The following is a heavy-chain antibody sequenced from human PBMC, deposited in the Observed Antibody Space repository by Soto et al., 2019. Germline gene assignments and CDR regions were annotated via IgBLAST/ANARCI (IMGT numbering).Heavy chain of an antibody. D-gene: IGHD6-13*01. CDR2: IYYSGST. V-gene: IGHV4-28*01. CDR3: AKKPAAVGQFAS. Sequence: QVQLQESGPGLVKPSDTLSLTCAVSDYSISSNNWWGWIRQPPGKGLEWIGYIYYSGSTYYNPSLKSRVTMSVDTSKNQFSLNLSSVTAVDTAVYYCAKKPAAVGQFASWRQGTLVTVSS. J-gene: IGHJ4*02. CDR1: DYSISSNNW.